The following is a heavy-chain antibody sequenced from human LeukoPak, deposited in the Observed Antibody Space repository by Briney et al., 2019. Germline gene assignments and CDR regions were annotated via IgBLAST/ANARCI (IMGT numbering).Heavy chain of an antibody. D-gene: IGHD3-22*01. J-gene: IGHJ4*02. Sequence: GASVKVSCKASGYTFTSYGISWVRQAPGQGLEWMGWISAYNGSTNYAQKLQGRVTMTTDTSTSTAYMELRSLRSDDTAVYYCARDDLGTYYYESSGYLDYWGQGTLVTVSS. V-gene: IGHV1-18*01. CDR3: ARDDLGTYYYESSGYLDY. CDR2: ISAYNGST. CDR1: GYTFTSYG.